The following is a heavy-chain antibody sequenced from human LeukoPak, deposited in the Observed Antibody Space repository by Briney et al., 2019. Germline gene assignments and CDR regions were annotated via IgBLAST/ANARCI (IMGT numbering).Heavy chain of an antibody. D-gene: IGHD3-3*01. CDR1: GYSFTSYW. CDR3: ARLGYDFWSGYYYYYYYYMDV. CDR2: IYPGDSDT. Sequence: GESLKISCKGSGYSFTSYWIGWARQMPGKGLEWMGIIYPGDSDTRYSPSFQGQVTISADKSISTAYLQWSSLKASDTAMYYCARLGYDFWSGYYYYYYYYMDVWGKGTTVTVSS. J-gene: IGHJ6*03. V-gene: IGHV5-51*01.